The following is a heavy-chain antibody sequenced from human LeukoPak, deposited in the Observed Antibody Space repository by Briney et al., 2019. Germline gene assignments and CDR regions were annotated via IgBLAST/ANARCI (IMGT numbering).Heavy chain of an antibody. CDR3: ARVGYTGTWYSSPPFDY. D-gene: IGHD6-13*01. CDR2: IYSGGST. J-gene: IGHJ4*02. V-gene: IGHV3-66*01. CDR1: GFTVSSNY. Sequence: PGGSLRLSCAVSGFTVSSNYMSWVRQAPGKGLEWVSIIYSGGSTYYADSVKGRFTISRDNSKNTLYLQMNSLRVEDTAVYYCARVGYTGTWYSSPPFDYWGQGTLVTVSS.